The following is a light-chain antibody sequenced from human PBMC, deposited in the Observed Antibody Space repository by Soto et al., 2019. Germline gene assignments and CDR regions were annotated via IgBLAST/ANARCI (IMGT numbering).Light chain of an antibody. Sequence: DIQMTQSPSTLSESVGDRFTITCRASHTISSWLAWYQQKPGKAPKLLIYKASTLKSGVPSRFSGSGSGTEFTLTISSLQPDDFATYYCQHYNSYSEAFGQGTKVELK. CDR1: HTISSW. J-gene: IGKJ1*01. CDR2: KAS. CDR3: QHYNSYSEA. V-gene: IGKV1-5*03.